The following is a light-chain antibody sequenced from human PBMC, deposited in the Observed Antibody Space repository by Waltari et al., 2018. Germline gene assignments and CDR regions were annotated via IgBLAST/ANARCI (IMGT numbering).Light chain of an antibody. CDR1: SSSFGSYNP. J-gene: IGLJ1*01. CDR2: EVN. CDR3: CSYAGRSAPLYV. Sequence: SALTQPASVSRSPGQSITISCTATSSSFGSYNPVSWYQQHPGKAPNFLIYEVNKRPSRVSNLLSASKSGNTASLTISGFQAEDEADYYCCSYAGRSAPLYVSGTGTKVTV. V-gene: IGLV2-23*02.